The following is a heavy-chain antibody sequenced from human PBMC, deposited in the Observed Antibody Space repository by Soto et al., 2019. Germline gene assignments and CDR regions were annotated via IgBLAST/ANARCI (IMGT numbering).Heavy chain of an antibody. J-gene: IGHJ4*02. V-gene: IGHV4-31*03. CDR1: RGSISSGGYY. CDR2: IYYSGST. D-gene: IGHD6-13*01. Sequence: PSETLSLTCPVSRGSISSGGYYWSWIRQHPGKGLEWIGYIYYSGSTYYNPSLKSRVTISVDTSKNQFSLKLSSVTAADTALYYSTRGKHGSSWYWPGGDWGQGTLVTVAS. CDR3: TRGKHGSSWYWPGGD.